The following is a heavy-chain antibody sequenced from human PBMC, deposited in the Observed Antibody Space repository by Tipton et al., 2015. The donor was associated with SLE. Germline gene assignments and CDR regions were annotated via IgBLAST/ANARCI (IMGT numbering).Heavy chain of an antibody. CDR1: GGSFSGYY. J-gene: IGHJ2*01. CDR2: INQSGSA. D-gene: IGHD6-25*01. Sequence: TLSLTCAVYGGSFSGYYWSWFRQPPGKGLEWIGEINQSGSATYNPSLKSRVTVSPDTSKTQFSLQLKSVTAADTAVYYCARNLAAGTGWYCDLWGRGTRVTVSA. V-gene: IGHV4-34*01. CDR3: ARNLAAGTGWYCDL.